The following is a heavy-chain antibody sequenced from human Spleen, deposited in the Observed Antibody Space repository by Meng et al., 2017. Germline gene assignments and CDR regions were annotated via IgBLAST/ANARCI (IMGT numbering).Heavy chain of an antibody. CDR2: INNTGDTK. CDR1: GFTFANYA. CDR3: AKQFSPWGANGVYPFDY. D-gene: IGHD2-8*01. Sequence: EVQLVESGGGFVQPGGSLRLSCAASGFTFANYAINWVRQAPGKGLEWVSAINNTGDTKLYADSVQGRFTISRDNSKNTLYMQMNSLRAEDTALYYCAKQFSPWGANGVYPFDYWGQGALVTVSS. J-gene: IGHJ4*02. V-gene: IGHV3-23*04.